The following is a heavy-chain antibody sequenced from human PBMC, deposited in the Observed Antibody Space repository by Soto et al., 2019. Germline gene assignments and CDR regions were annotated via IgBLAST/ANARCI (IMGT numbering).Heavy chain of an antibody. D-gene: IGHD3-22*01. CDR3: ARQDSSGYGNDAFDI. J-gene: IGHJ3*02. CDR2: IYYSGST. Sequence: SETLSLTCTVSGGSISSGGYYWSWIRQHPGKGLEWIGYIYYSGSTYYNPSLKSRVTISVDTSKNQFSLKLSSVTAADTAVYYCARQDSSGYGNDAFDIWGQGTMVTVSS. CDR1: GGSISSGGYY. V-gene: IGHV4-31*03.